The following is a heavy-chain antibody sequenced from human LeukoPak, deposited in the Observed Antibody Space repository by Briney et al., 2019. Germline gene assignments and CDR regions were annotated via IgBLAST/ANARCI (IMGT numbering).Heavy chain of an antibody. D-gene: IGHD5-18*01. J-gene: IGHJ4*02. CDR2: IFYSGST. V-gene: IGHV4-39*01. CDR1: GDSISTDSYF. Sequence: PSETLSLTCTVSGDSISTDSYFWGWIRQPPGQGLQWIVSIFYSGSTYYNPSLQTPLTISVKTCKNQLSLKQSSVTAADTAVYYCASQYTTMASFDYWGQGTLGTVSS. CDR3: ASQYTTMASFDY.